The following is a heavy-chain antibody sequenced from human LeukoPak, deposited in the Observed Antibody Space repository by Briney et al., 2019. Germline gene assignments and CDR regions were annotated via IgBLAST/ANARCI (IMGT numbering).Heavy chain of an antibody. CDR2: IIHSGST. CDR3: ARHGVIYDSSLSEYRVGGDY. J-gene: IGHJ4*02. CDR1: GGSFSGYY. D-gene: IGHD3-22*01. Sequence: PSETLSLTCAVYGGSFSGYYWSWIRQPPGKGLEWIGEIIHSGSTNYNPSLKSRVTISVDTSKNQFSLRLSSVTAADTAVYYCARHGVIYDSSLSEYRVGGDYWGQGTLVTVSS. V-gene: IGHV4-34*12.